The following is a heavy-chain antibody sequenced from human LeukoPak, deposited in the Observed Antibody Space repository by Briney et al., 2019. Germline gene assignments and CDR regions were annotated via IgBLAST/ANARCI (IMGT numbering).Heavy chain of an antibody. J-gene: IGHJ4*02. D-gene: IGHD3-10*01. Sequence: GASVKVSCKASGGSFNSYAFSWVRQAPGQGLEWMGRIIPILGIANYAQKFQGRVTITADKSTSTAYMELSSLRSEDTAVYYCARSKGSITMVRGAVRFDYWGQGTLVTVSS. V-gene: IGHV1-69*04. CDR3: ARSKGSITMVRGAVRFDY. CDR1: GGSFNSYA. CDR2: IIPILGIA.